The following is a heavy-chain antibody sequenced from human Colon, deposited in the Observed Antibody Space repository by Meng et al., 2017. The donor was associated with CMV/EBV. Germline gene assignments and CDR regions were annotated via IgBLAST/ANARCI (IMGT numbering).Heavy chain of an antibody. Sequence: GGSLRLSCTASGFTFDDHTMHWVRQAPGKGLEWVSGITWNSGDMNYADSVKGRFTVSRDNAKNSLYLQMDNLRPDDTALYYCARELGGDQTYFDYWGQGTLVTVSS. J-gene: IGHJ4*02. V-gene: IGHV3-9*01. D-gene: IGHD3-16*01. CDR2: ITWNSGDM. CDR1: GFTFDDHT. CDR3: ARELGGDQTYFDY.